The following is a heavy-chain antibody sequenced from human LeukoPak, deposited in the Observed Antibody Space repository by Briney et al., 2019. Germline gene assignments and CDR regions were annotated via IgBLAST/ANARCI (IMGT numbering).Heavy chain of an antibody. D-gene: IGHD3-10*01. CDR1: GFTFRGHE. CDR3: AGSSPYGYFDY. Sequence: GGSLRLSCAASGFTFRGHELNWVRQAPGKGLEWVSYIGTSGRTIYYADSVKGRFTISRDNAKNSLFLQMNTLRAEDTAVYYCAGSSPYGYFDYWGPGTLVTVSS. V-gene: IGHV3-48*03. CDR2: IGTSGRTI. J-gene: IGHJ4*02.